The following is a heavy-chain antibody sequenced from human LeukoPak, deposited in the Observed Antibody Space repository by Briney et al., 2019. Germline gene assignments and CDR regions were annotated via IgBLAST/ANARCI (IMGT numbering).Heavy chain of an antibody. CDR2: IYYSGST. CDR3: ARGVTMIVVVIHDWYFDL. Sequence: SETLSLTCTVSGGSVSSGSYYWSWIRQPPGKGLEWIGYIYYSGSTNYNPSLKSRVTISVDTSKNQFSLKLSSVTAADTAVYYCARGVTMIVVVIHDWYFDLWGRGTLVTVSS. V-gene: IGHV4-61*01. D-gene: IGHD3-22*01. J-gene: IGHJ2*01. CDR1: GGSVSSGSYY.